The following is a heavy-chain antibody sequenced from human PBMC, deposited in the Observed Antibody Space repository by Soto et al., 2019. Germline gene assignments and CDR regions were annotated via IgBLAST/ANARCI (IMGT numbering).Heavy chain of an antibody. CDR2: ISSSSSTI. D-gene: IGHD1-1*01. CDR3: ARVDKQLGTTFFDH. J-gene: IGHJ4*02. CDR1: GFTFSSYS. V-gene: IGHV3-48*02. Sequence: GGSLRLSCAASGFTFSSYSMNWVRQAPGKGLEWVSYISSSSSTIYYADSVKGRFTISRDNAKNSLYLQMNSLRDEDTAVYYCARVDKQLGTTFFDHWGQGILVTVSS.